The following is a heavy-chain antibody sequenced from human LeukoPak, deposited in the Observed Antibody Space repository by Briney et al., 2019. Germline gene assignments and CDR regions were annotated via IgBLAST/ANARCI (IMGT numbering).Heavy chain of an antibody. CDR3: ARYITQHRYYFDY. J-gene: IGHJ4*02. CDR1: GYTFTVYY. CDR2: INPNSGGT. D-gene: IGHD3-10*01. V-gene: IGHV1-2*02. Sequence: ASVTVSFKASGYTFTVYYMHWVRQAPGQGLEWMGWINPNSGGTNYAQKFQGRVTMTRDTSISTAYMELSRLRSDDTAVYYCARYITQHRYYFDYWGQGTLVTVSS.